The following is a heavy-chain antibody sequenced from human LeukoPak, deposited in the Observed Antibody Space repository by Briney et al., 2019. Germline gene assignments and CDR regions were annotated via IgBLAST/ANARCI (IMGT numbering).Heavy chain of an antibody. CDR1: GGSISSSSYY. J-gene: IGHJ4*02. V-gene: IGHV4-39*01. Sequence: PSETLSLTCTVSGGSISSSSYYWGWIRQAPGKGLEWIGSIYYSGSTYYNPSLKSRVTISVDTSKNQFSLKLSSVTAADTAVYYCARRSGGSCMGYYFDYWGQGTLVTVSS. CDR2: IYYSGST. CDR3: ARRSGGSCMGYYFDY. D-gene: IGHD2-15*01.